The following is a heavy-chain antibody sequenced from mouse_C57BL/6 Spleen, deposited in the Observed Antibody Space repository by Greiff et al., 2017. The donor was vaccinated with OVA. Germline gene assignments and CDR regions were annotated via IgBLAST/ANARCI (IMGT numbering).Heavy chain of an antibody. Sequence: VQLKQSGPGLVKPSQSLSLTCSVTGYSITSGYFWNWIRQFPGNKLEWMGYISYDGSHNYNPSLKNRITITRDNSKNQFFLKLNSVTTEDTATKYYASADGYHGGFAYWGQGTLVTVST. D-gene: IGHD2-3*01. CDR1: GYSITSGYF. CDR3: ASADGYHGGFAY. V-gene: IGHV3-6*01. CDR2: ISYDGSH. J-gene: IGHJ3*01.